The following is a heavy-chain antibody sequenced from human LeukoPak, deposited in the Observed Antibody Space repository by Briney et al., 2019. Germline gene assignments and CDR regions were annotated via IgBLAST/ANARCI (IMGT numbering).Heavy chain of an antibody. Sequence: GGSLRLSCAASGFTFSSYAMSWVRQAPGKGLEWVAVIWYDGSKKNYGDSVKGRFSISRDYSKNTLFLQMNSLRAEDTAIYYCARDAGHYNFDYCGQGTLVTVSS. CDR3: ARDAGHYNFDY. CDR1: GFTFSSYA. J-gene: IGHJ4*02. D-gene: IGHD5-24*01. CDR2: IWYDGSKK. V-gene: IGHV3-33*08.